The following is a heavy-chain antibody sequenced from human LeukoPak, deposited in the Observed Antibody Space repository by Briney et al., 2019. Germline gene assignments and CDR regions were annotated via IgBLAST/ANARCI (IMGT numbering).Heavy chain of an antibody. CDR2: TSYDGSNK. CDR3: ARDPVAASQRGYFDY. Sequence: GGSLRLSCAASGFTFGSYAMHWVRQAPGKGLEWVAVTSYDGSNKYYADSVKGRFTISRDNSKNTLYLQMNSLRAEDTAVYYCARDPVAASQRGYFDYWGQGTLVTVSS. V-gene: IGHV3-30*01. D-gene: IGHD6-13*01. J-gene: IGHJ4*02. CDR1: GFTFGSYA.